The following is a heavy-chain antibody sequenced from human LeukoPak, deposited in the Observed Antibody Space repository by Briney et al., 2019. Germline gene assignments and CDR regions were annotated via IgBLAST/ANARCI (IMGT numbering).Heavy chain of an antibody. CDR3: ASDASLRYFDWLLFGY. CDR2: ISSSSSYI. Sequence: PGGSLRLSCAASGSTFSSYSMNWVRQAPGKGLEWVSSISSSSSYIYYADSVKGRFTISRDNAKNSLYLQMNSLRAEDTAVYYCASDASLRYFDWLLFGYWGQGTLVTVSS. D-gene: IGHD3-9*01. V-gene: IGHV3-21*01. J-gene: IGHJ4*02. CDR1: GSTFSSYS.